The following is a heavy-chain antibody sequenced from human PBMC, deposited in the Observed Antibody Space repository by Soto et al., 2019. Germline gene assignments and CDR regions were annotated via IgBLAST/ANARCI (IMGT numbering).Heavy chain of an antibody. V-gene: IGHV1-3*01. CDR2: INAGNGNR. Sequence: QVQLVQSGAEMKKPGASVKVSCKASGYTFTSYAMHWVRQAPGQRLEWMGWINAGNGNRKYSQKFQGRVTITRDTSASTAYMELSSLRSEDTAVYYCARDPSGYYGMDVWGQGTTVTVSS. D-gene: IGHD3-10*01. CDR3: ARDPSGYYGMDV. J-gene: IGHJ6*02. CDR1: GYTFTSYA.